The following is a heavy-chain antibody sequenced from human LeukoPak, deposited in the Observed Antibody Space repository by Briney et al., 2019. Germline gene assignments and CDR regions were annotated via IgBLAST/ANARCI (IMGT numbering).Heavy chain of an antibody. CDR3: AREVYSSGWSSFDY. Sequence: GGSRRLSCAASGFTFSSYLMHWVRQAPGKGLVWVSRINSDGSSTIHADSVKGRFTISRDNAKNTLYLQMNSLRAEDTAVYYCAREVYSSGWSSFDYWGQGTLVTVSS. J-gene: IGHJ4*02. D-gene: IGHD6-19*01. CDR2: INSDGSST. CDR1: GFTFSSYL. V-gene: IGHV3-74*01.